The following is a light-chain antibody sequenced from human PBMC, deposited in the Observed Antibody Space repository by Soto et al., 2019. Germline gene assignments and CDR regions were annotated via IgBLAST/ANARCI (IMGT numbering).Light chain of an antibody. CDR1: QSISSW. CDR2: KTS. CDR3: QQSRV. Sequence: DIQMTQSPSTLSASVGDRVTITCRASQSISSWLAWYQQKPGKAPKLLIYKTSSLKRGVPSRFSGSGSGTEFTLTISSLQADDFATYYCQQSRVFGPGTKVDIK. V-gene: IGKV1-5*03. J-gene: IGKJ3*01.